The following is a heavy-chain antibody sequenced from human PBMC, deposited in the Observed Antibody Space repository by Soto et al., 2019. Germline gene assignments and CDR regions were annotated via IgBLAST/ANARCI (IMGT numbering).Heavy chain of an antibody. D-gene: IGHD1-7*01. J-gene: IGHJ6*02. CDR2: ISGSGGST. Sequence: PGGSLRLSCAASGFTFSSYAMSWVRQAPGKGLEWVSAISGSGGSTYYADSVKGRFTISRDNSKNTLYLQMNSLRAEDTAVYYCAKAGGGELNWNYIYYGMDVWGQGATVTVSS. V-gene: IGHV3-23*01. CDR1: GFTFSSYA. CDR3: AKAGGGELNWNYIYYGMDV.